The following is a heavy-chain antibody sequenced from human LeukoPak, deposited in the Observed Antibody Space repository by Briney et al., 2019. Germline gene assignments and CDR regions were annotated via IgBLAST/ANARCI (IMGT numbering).Heavy chain of an antibody. V-gene: IGHV4-30-4*01. J-gene: IGHJ5*02. CDR1: GGSISSGDYY. D-gene: IGHD2-2*01. Sequence: PSETLSLTCTVSGGSISSGDYYWSWIRQPPGKGLEWIGYIYYSGSTYYNPSLKSRVTISVDTSKNQFSLKLSSVTAADTAVYYCARLRYCSSTSCYYRYNWFDPWGQGTLVTVSS. CDR2: IYYSGST. CDR3: ARLRYCSSTSCYYRYNWFDP.